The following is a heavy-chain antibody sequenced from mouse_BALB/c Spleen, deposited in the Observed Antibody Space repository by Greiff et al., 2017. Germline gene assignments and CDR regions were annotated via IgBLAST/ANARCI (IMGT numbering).Heavy chain of an antibody. CDR3: ASHYYGSSYWYFDV. J-gene: IGHJ1*01. CDR2: IWAGGST. D-gene: IGHD1-1*01. Sequence: VQGVESGPGLVAPSQSLSITCTVSGFSLTSYGVHWVRQPPGKGLEWLGVIWAGGSTNYNSALMSRLSISKDNSKSQVFLKMNSLQTDDTAMYYCASHYYGSSYWYFDVWGAGTTVTVSS. V-gene: IGHV2-9*02. CDR1: GFSLTSYG.